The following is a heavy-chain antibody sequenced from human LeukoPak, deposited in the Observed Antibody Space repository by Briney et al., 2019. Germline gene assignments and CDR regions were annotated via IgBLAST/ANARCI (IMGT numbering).Heavy chain of an antibody. CDR1: GFTFSSYS. J-gene: IGHJ1*01. V-gene: IGHV3-21*01. Sequence: GGSLRLSCAASGFTFSSYSMNWVRQAPGKGMEWVSSISSSSSYIYYADSVKGRFTISRDNAKNSLYLQMNSLRAEDTAVYYCASSSGYDSAVSFPHWGQGTLLTVSS. CDR2: ISSSSSYI. CDR3: ASSSGYDSAVSFPH. D-gene: IGHD5-12*01.